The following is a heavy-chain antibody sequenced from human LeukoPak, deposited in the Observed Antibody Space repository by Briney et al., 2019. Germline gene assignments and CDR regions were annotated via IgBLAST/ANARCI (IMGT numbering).Heavy chain of an antibody. J-gene: IGHJ3*02. CDR3: AREGVVIAPDAFDI. CDR2: IISDWSST. V-gene: IGHV3-74*01. D-gene: IGHD3-22*01. Sequence: IISDWSSTSYPDSVKGRFTISRDNPKNTLYLQMNSLRAEDTAVYYCAREGVVIAPDAFDIWGQGTMVTVSS.